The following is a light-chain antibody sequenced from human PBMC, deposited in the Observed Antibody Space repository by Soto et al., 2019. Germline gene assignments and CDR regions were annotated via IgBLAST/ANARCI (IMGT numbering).Light chain of an antibody. CDR1: QDISNL. J-gene: IGKJ5*01. V-gene: IGKV1-33*01. CDR3: QQVNDYPIT. Sequence: DIQMTQAPSSLSASVGDRVTITCQASQDISNLLNWYQQKPGKAPRLLIYDASNLETGVPSRFSGSGSGTDFTLTITSLQPEDFATYHCQQVNDYPITFGQGTRLEIK. CDR2: DAS.